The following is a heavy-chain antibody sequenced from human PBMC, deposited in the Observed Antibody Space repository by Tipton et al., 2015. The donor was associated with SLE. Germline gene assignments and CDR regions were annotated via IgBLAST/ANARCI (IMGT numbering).Heavy chain of an antibody. D-gene: IGHD2-15*01. V-gene: IGHV4-34*01. J-gene: IGHJ3*02. Sequence: TLSLTCTVSGGSISSHYWSWIRQPPGKGLEWIGEINHSGSTNYNPSLKSRVTISVDTSKNQFSLRLSSVTAADTAVYYCARGLGVVVAVAFDIWGQGTMVTVSS. CDR3: ARGLGVVVAVAFDI. CDR1: GGSISSHY. CDR2: INHSGST.